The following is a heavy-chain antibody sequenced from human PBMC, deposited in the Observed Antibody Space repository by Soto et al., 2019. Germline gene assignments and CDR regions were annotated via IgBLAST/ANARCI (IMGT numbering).Heavy chain of an antibody. CDR3: AAGVTTFDY. CDR2: LDYEEGER. CDR1: GTSLSGLP. Sequence: GASVKVSCKVSGTSLSGLPMHGVRQATGKGLEWMGSLDYEEGERSFAHRFQGRLTVTEDTSKDTAHMELSSLMSEDTAVYYCAAGVTTFDYWGQGTLLTVSS. D-gene: IGHD4-17*01. V-gene: IGHV1-24*01. J-gene: IGHJ4*02.